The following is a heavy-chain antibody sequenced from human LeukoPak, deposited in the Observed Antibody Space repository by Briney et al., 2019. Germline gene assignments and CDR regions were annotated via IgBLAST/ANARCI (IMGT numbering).Heavy chain of an antibody. CDR3: ARDAQRGFDYSNSLKN. D-gene: IGHD4-11*01. J-gene: IGHJ4*01. CDR2: IWSDATNR. V-gene: IGHV3-33*01. CDR1: GFIFSHHG. Sequence: PGGSLRLSCAASGFIFSHHGMHWVRQAPGKGLEWVAVIWSDATNRFYAASVKGRFTISRDNSQNTVFLQMNSLRVKDTAIYYCARDAQRGFDYSNSLKNWGHGTLVTVSS.